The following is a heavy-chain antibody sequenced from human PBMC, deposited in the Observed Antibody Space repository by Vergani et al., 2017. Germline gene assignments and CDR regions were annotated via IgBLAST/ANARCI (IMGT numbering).Heavy chain of an antibody. D-gene: IGHD4-17*01. V-gene: IGHV3-48*03. CDR1: GFTVSSNE. Sequence: EVQLVESRGVLVQPGGSLRLSCAASGFTVSSNEMSGVRQAPGKGRGWVSYISSSGSTIYYADSVKGRFTISRDNAKNSLYLQMNSLRAEDTAVYYCARGDDYGPVDAFDIWGQGTMVTVSS. CDR2: ISSSGSTI. CDR3: ARGDDYGPVDAFDI. J-gene: IGHJ3*02.